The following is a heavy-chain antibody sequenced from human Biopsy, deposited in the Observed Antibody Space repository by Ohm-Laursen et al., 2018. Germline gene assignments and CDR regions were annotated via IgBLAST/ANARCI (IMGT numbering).Heavy chain of an antibody. CDR2: INPKSGGT. CDR3: AIDGNDFLTDYLKIDQ. Sequence: GASVKVSCKVSGYTLTDISMHWVRQAPGQGLEWMGWINPKSGGTHYLEKFRGRVTMTRDTSISTAYMEVSSLKSDDTAVYYCAIDGNDFLTDYLKIDQWGQGTLVTVSS. CDR1: GYTLTDIS. D-gene: IGHD3-9*01. V-gene: IGHV1-2*02. J-gene: IGHJ4*02.